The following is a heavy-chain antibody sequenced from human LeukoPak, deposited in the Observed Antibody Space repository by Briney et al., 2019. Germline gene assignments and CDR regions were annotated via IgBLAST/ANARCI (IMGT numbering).Heavy chain of an antibody. J-gene: IGHJ4*02. CDR3: ARHSSGSSDY. Sequence: NTSETLSLTCTVSGGSISSSSYYWGWIRQPPGKGLEWIGSIYYSGSTYYNPSLKSRVTISVDTSKNQFSLKLSSVTAADTAVYYCARHSSGSSDYWGQGTLVTVSS. CDR1: GGSISSSSYY. D-gene: IGHD1-26*01. V-gene: IGHV4-39*01. CDR2: IYYSGST.